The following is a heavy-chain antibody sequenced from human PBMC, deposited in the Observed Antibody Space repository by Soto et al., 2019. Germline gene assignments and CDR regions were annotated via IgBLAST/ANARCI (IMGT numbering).Heavy chain of an antibody. CDR2: IYSGGST. CDR3: ARGWFDP. CDR1: GLTVVNNY. J-gene: IGHJ5*02. Sequence: VRPMRLSSTVSGLTVVNNYMSRVRQAPGKGLEWVSVIYSGGSTYYADSVKGRFTISRDNSKNTLYLQMNSLRAAETAVYYCARGWFDPWGQGTLVTVSS. V-gene: IGHV3-53*01.